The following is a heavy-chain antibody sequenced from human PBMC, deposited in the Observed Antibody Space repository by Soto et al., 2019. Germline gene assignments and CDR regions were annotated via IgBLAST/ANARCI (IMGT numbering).Heavy chain of an antibody. CDR3: ARSPPRYGDYVWYFDY. J-gene: IGHJ4*02. D-gene: IGHD4-17*01. V-gene: IGHV3-7*01. CDR1: GFSFTTWW. Sequence: PGGSLRLSCAASGFSFTTWWMSWVRQAPGKGLEWVANIKQDGSVKYYVDSVKGRFTISRDNAENSLYLQMNSLRAEDTAVYYCARSPPRYGDYVWYFDYWGQGTLVTVPS. CDR2: IKQDGSVK.